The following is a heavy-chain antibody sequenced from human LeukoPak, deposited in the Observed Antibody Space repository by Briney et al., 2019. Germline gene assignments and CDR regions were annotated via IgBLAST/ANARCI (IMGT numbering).Heavy chain of an antibody. V-gene: IGHV1-2*02. D-gene: IGHD3-22*01. Sequence: ASVKVSCKASGYTFTDYYMHWVRQAPGQGLEWMGWINPNSGGTNYAQKFQGRVTMTRDTSISTAYMELSRLRSDDTAMYHCARLSAYYYDSSDYSNWGQGTLVTVSS. CDR2: INPNSGGT. CDR3: ARLSAYYYDSSDYSN. CDR1: GYTFTDYY. J-gene: IGHJ4*02.